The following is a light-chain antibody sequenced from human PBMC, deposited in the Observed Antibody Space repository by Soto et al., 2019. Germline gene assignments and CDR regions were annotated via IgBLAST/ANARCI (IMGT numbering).Light chain of an antibody. V-gene: IGKV3-15*01. CDR3: QHYITSLTT. CDR2: GAS. J-gene: IGKJ1*01. CDR1: QSVNSN. Sequence: EIVMTQSPATLSVSSGEIATLSCRASQSVNSNLAWFQQKPGQAPRLLISGASTRATGIPARFSGSGSGTDFTLTISRLEPEDFAVYYCQHYITSLTTFGQGTKVDIK.